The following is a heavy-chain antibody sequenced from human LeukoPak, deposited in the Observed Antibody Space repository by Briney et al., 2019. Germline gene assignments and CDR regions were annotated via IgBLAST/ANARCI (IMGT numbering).Heavy chain of an antibody. CDR1: GFTFNSYG. V-gene: IGHV3-33*08. Sequence: PGGSLRLSCAASGFTFNSYGMHWVRQAPGKGLEWVAVIWYDGSNKYYADSVKGRFTISRDNSKNTLYLQMNSLRAEDTAVYYCARGGEYSGYDNYFDYWGQGTLVTVSS. D-gene: IGHD5-12*01. CDR3: ARGGEYSGYDNYFDY. CDR2: IWYDGSNK. J-gene: IGHJ4*02.